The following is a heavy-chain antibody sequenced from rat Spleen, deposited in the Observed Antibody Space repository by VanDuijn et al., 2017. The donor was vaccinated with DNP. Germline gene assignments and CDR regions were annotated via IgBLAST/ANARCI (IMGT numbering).Heavy chain of an antibody. CDR3: TTQDY. J-gene: IGHJ2*01. V-gene: IGHV5S13*01. CDR2: ITNSGGST. CDR1: GFTFSNYG. Sequence: EVQLVESGGGLVQPGRSLKLSCAASGFTFSNYGMAWVRQAPTKGLEWVASITNSGGSTYYRDSVKGRFTISRDNAKSTLYLQMDSLRSEDTATYYCTTQDYWGQGVMVTVSS.